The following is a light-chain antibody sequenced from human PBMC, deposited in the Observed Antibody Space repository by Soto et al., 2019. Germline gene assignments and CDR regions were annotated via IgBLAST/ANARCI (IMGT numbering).Light chain of an antibody. CDR3: SSYTSSSPFV. Sequence: QSVLTQPASVSGSPGQSITISCTGTSSDVGGYNYVSWYQQHPAKAPKLMIYEVNNRPSGVSNRFSGSKSGNTASLTISGLQAEDEADYYCSSYTSSSPFVFGNGTKVTVL. V-gene: IGLV2-14*01. CDR2: EVN. CDR1: SSDVGGYNY. J-gene: IGLJ1*01.